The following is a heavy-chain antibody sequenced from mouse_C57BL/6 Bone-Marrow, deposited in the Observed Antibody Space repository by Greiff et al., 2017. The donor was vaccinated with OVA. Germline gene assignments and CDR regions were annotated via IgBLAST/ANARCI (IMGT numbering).Heavy chain of an antibody. V-gene: IGHV1-53*01. CDR3: ARSTVSYSNYWFAY. CDR2: INPSNGGT. J-gene: IGHJ3*01. Sequence: VQLQQPGPALVKPGASVKLSCKASGYTFPSYWMHWVKQRPGQGLEWIGNINPSNGGTNYHEKFKSKATLTVDKSSRTAYMHLSSLTSEDSAVYYCARSTVSYSNYWFAYWGQGTLVTVSA. D-gene: IGHD2-5*01. CDR1: GYTFPSYW.